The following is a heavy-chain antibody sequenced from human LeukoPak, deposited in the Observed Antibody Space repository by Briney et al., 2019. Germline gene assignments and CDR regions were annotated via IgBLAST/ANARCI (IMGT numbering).Heavy chain of an antibody. V-gene: IGHV3-7*01. J-gene: IGHJ4*02. Sequence: GGSLRLSCAASGFTFSSYWMSWVRQAPGKGLEWVANIKQDGSEKYYVDSVKGRFTISRDNAKNSLYLQMNSLRAEDTAVYYCARDGGSREFSYFDYWGQGTLVTVSS. CDR2: IKQDGSEK. CDR3: ARDGGSREFSYFDY. D-gene: IGHD1-26*01. CDR1: GFTFSSYW.